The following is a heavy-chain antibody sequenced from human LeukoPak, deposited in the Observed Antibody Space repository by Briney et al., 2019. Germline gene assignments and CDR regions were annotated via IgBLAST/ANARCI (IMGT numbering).Heavy chain of an antibody. J-gene: IGHJ4*02. CDR2: IYSGGST. CDR3: ARAVASPYYFDY. D-gene: IGHD5-12*01. V-gene: IGHV3-53*01. Sequence: GGSLRLSCAASGFTVSSNYMSWVRQAPGKGLEWVSVIYSGGSTYYADSVKGRFTTSRDNSKNTLYLQMNSLRAEDTAVYYCARAVASPYYFDYWGQGTLVTVSS. CDR1: GFTVSSNY.